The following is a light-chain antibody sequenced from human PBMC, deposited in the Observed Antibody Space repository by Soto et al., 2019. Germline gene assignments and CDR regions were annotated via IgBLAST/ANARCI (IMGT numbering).Light chain of an antibody. J-gene: IGLJ6*01. Sequence: QSALTQPASVSGSPGQSITISCTGASSDVGSYNLVSWYQHHPGKAPKVMIYDVTNRPSGVSDRFSGSKSGNTASLIISGLQPEDEADYYCVSYTTSSTWVFGSGTKVTVL. CDR3: VSYTTSSTWV. V-gene: IGLV2-14*03. CDR1: SSDVGSYNL. CDR2: DVT.